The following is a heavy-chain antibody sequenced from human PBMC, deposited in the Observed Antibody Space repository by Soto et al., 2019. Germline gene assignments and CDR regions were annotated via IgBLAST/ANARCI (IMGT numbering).Heavy chain of an antibody. D-gene: IGHD1-7*01. V-gene: IGHV3-64*02. CDR2: ISSNGGSA. CDR3: ARAGITGTTALDY. J-gene: IGHJ4*02. CDR1: GFTFSSYA. Sequence: PGGSLRLSCAASGFTFSSYAMHWVRQAPGKGLEYVSAISSNGGSAYYADSVKGRFTISRGNSKNTLYLQMGSLRAEDMAVYYCARAGITGTTALDYWGQGTLVTVSS.